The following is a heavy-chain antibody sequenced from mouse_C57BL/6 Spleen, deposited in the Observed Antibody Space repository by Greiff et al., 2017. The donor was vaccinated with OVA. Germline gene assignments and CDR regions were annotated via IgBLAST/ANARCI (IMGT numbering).Heavy chain of an antibody. CDR2: ISSGGSYT. Sequence: EVKLMESGGDLVKPGGSLKLSCAASGFTFSSYGMSWVRQTPDKRLEWVATISSGGSYTYYPDSVKGRFTISRDNAKNTLYLQMSSLKSEDTAMYYCARSTVVATGYFDVWGTGTTVTVSS. CDR1: GFTFSSYG. V-gene: IGHV5-6*01. CDR3: ARSTVVATGYFDV. D-gene: IGHD1-1*01. J-gene: IGHJ1*03.